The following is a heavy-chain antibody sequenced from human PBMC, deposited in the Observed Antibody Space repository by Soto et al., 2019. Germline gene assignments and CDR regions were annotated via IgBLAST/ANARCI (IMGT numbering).Heavy chain of an antibody. D-gene: IGHD3-3*01. CDR2: IYYSGST. V-gene: IGHV4-30-4*01. CDR1: GGSISSGDYY. J-gene: IGHJ5*02. CDR3: ARARGTWSGYSPSWFDP. Sequence: QVQLQESGPGLVKPSQILSLTCTVSGGSISSGDYYWSWIRQPPGKGLEWIGYIYYSGSTYYNPSLKSRVTISVDTSKNQFSLKLSSVTAADTAVYYCARARGTWSGYSPSWFDPWGQGTLVTVSS.